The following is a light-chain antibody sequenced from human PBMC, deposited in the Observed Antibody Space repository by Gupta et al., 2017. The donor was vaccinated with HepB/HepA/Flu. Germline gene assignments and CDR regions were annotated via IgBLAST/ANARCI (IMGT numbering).Light chain of an antibody. CDR1: QNVNYN. J-gene: IGKJ3*01. CDR3: QQSNDWPPALT. Sequence: EIVMTQSPATLSVSPGEGATLSCSASQNVNYNLAGYQQSTGQAPPILIFGASIRATGVPARVSGSGSGTDFTLIISSLQSEDVAVYYCQQSNDWPPALTFGPGTKVDIK. V-gene: IGKV3-15*01. CDR2: GAS.